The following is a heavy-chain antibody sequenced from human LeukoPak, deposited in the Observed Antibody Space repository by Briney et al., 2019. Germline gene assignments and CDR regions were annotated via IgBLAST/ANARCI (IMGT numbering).Heavy chain of an antibody. J-gene: IGHJ6*03. CDR1: GFTFSSYS. CDR3: ARPAAMGNYYYYYMDV. V-gene: IGHV3-21*04. Sequence: GGSLRLSCAASGFTFSSYSMNWVRQAPGKGLEWVSSISSSSSYIYYADSVKGRFTISRDNAKNSLYLQMNSLRAEDTAVYYCARPAAMGNYYYYYMDVWGKGTTVTVSS. D-gene: IGHD2-2*01. CDR2: ISSSSSYI.